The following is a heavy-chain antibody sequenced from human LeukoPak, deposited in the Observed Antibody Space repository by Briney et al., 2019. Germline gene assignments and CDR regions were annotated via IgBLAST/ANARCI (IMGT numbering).Heavy chain of an antibody. Sequence: SETLSLTCAVSGGSISSSNWWSWVRQPPGKGLEWIGEIYHSGSTNYNPSLKSRVTISVDTSKNQFSLKLSSVTAADTAVYYCARVPNYYGSGSYSDYWGQGTLVTVSS. CDR1: GGSISSSNW. V-gene: IGHV4-4*02. CDR2: IYHSGST. CDR3: ARVPNYYGSGSYSDY. D-gene: IGHD3-10*01. J-gene: IGHJ4*02.